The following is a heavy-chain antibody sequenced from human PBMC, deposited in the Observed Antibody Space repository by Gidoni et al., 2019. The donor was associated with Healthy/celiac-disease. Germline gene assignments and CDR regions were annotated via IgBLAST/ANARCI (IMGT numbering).Heavy chain of an antibody. CDR3: AKDVVDTAMVGGYYFDY. Sequence: EVKLVGSGGGLVQAGRSLSLSCAAAGLTFDDYAMHWVRQAPGKSLEWVSGISWNSGSIGYADSGKGRFTISRDNAKNSLYLQMNSLRAEDTALYYCAKDVVDTAMVGGYYFDYWGQGTLVTVSS. CDR1: GLTFDDYA. D-gene: IGHD5-18*01. J-gene: IGHJ4*02. CDR2: ISWNSGSI. V-gene: IGHV3-9*01.